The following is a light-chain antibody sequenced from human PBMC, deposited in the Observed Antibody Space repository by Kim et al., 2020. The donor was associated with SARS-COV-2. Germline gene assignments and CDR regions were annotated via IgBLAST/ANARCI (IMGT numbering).Light chain of an antibody. V-gene: IGKV3D-15*01. CDR2: DAS. J-gene: IGKJ4*01. CDR1: QSVRSS. Sequence: SPGERATLSCRASQSVRSSLAWYQRRPGQATRLLIYDASIRATGVPARFTGSGSGTEFTLTISSLQSEDFAVYFCQQYYTWSALTFGGGTKVEIK. CDR3: QQYYTWSALT.